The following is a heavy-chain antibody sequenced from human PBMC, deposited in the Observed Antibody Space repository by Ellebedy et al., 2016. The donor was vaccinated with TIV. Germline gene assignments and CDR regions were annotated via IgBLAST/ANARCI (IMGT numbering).Heavy chain of an antibody. D-gene: IGHD3-22*01. J-gene: IGHJ4*02. Sequence: GESLKISCAASGFIFNNYPMSWVRQAPGKGLEWVGRIKSKTDGGTTDYAAPVKGRFTISRDDSKNTLYLQMNSLKTEDTAVYYCTSYYRYYYDSKGPWGWGQGTLVTVSS. CDR2: IKSKTDGGTT. V-gene: IGHV3-15*01. CDR1: GFIFNNYP. CDR3: TSYYRYYYDSKGPWG.